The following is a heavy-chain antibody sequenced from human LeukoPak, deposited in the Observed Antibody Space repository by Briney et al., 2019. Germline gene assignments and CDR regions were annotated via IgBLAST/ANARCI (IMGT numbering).Heavy chain of an antibody. CDR2: INHSGST. CDR3: ARDPNYYDSSGYPRSHWYFDL. V-gene: IGHV4-34*01. CDR1: GGSFSGYY. J-gene: IGHJ2*01. Sequence: NPSETLSLTCAVYGGSFSGYYWSWIRQPPGKGLEWIGEINHSGSTNYNPSLKSRVTISVDTSKNQFSLKLSSVTAADTAVYYCARDPNYYDSSGYPRSHWYFDLWGRGTRVTVSS. D-gene: IGHD3-22*01.